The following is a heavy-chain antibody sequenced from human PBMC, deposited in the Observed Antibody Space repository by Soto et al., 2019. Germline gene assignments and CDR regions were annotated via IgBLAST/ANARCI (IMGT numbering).Heavy chain of an antibody. Sequence: GASVKVSCKASGYTFTSYGISWVRQAPGQGLEWMGWISAYNGNTNYAQKLQGRVTMTTDTSTSTAYMELRSLRSDDTAVYYCARTLQGLGHPDWFDPWGQGTLVTVSS. CDR3: ARTLQGLGHPDWFDP. CDR2: ISAYNGNT. D-gene: IGHD3-10*01. V-gene: IGHV1-18*01. CDR1: GYTFTSYG. J-gene: IGHJ5*02.